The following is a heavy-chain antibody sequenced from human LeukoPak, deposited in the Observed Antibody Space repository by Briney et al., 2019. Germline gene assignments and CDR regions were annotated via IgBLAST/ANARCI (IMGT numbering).Heavy chain of an antibody. CDR1: GFTVSSNY. J-gene: IGHJ4*02. CDR2: IYSGGST. CDR3: ARDRGIVGALGY. Sequence: GGSLRLSCVASGFTVSSNYLSWVRQAPGKGLEWVSVIYSGGSTYYADSVKGRFTISRDNSKNTLYLQMNSRRAEDTAVYYCARDRGIVGALGYWGQGTVVSVSS. D-gene: IGHD1-26*01. V-gene: IGHV3-53*01.